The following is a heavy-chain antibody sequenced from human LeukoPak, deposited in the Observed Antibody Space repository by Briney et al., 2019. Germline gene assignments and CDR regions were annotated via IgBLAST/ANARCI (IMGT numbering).Heavy chain of an antibody. CDR1: GYTFNAYY. Sequence: ASVKVSCKASGYTFNAYYIHWVRQAPGQGLEWMGWIYPNSGGTNYAQKFQGRVTMTRDTSISTAYMEPSSLRSDDTAIYYCAREATVGGYWGQGTLLTVSS. D-gene: IGHD3-16*01. V-gene: IGHV1-2*02. CDR3: AREATVGGY. CDR2: IYPNSGGT. J-gene: IGHJ4*02.